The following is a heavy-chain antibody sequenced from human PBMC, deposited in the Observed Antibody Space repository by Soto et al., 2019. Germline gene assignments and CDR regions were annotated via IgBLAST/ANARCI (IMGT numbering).Heavy chain of an antibody. D-gene: IGHD3-3*01. Sequence: VQLVESGGGLVKVGGSLSLSCAASGFTFSDYYMSWIRQAPGKGLELVSYISSGATTIYYADSVKGRFPISWDNAKTSLFRQMSSLRAEDTALYYCARAWRFLGDEYYMDVWGKGPTVTVSS. CDR2: ISSGATTI. J-gene: IGHJ6*03. CDR1: GFTFSDYY. V-gene: IGHV3-11*01. CDR3: ARAWRFLGDEYYMDV.